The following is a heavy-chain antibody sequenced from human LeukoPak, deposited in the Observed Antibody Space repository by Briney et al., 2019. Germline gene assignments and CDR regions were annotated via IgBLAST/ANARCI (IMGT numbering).Heavy chain of an antibody. CDR2: IYTSGST. D-gene: IGHD3-16*01. Sequence: PSETLSLTCTVSGGSISSYYWSWIRQPAGKGLEWIGRIYTSGSTNYNPSLKSRATMSVDTSKNQFSLKLSSVTAADAAVYYCARELGYDYVLSDAFDIWGQGTMVTVSS. J-gene: IGHJ3*02. CDR1: GGSISSYY. CDR3: ARELGYDYVLSDAFDI. V-gene: IGHV4-4*07.